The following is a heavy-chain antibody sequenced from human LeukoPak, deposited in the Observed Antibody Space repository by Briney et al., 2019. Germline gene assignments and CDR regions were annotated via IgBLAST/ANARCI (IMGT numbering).Heavy chain of an antibody. CDR3: VLIEDYSQNTIPFDY. V-gene: IGHV5-51*01. J-gene: IGHJ4*02. CDR1: GYSFDNYW. CDR2: IYPGDSDT. D-gene: IGHD3-9*01. Sequence: PGESLKISCKGYGYSFDNYWIGWVRQMPGKGLEWMGVIYPGDSDTRYSPSFQGQVTISADKSISTAYLQWSSLKASDTAMYYCVLIEDYSQNTIPFDYWGQGTLVTVSS.